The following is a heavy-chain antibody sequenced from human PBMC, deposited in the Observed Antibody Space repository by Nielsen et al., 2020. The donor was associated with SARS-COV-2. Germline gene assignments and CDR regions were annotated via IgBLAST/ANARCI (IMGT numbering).Heavy chain of an antibody. V-gene: IGHV3-30*18. Sequence: GGSLRLSCAASGFTFSSYGMHWVRQAPGKGLEWVAVISYDGSNKYYADSVKGRFTISRDNSKNTLYLQMNSLRAEGTAVYYCAKDLLRIAVAGTDYWGQGTLVTVSS. CDR1: GFTFSSYG. CDR2: ISYDGSNK. CDR3: AKDLLRIAVAGTDY. D-gene: IGHD6-19*01. J-gene: IGHJ4*02.